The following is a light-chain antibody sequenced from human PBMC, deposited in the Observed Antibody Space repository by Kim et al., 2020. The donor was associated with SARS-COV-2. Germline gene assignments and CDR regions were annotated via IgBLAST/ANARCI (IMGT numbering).Light chain of an antibody. CDR3: LQYTGYPRT. V-gene: IGKV1-17*01. CDR2: AAS. Sequence: ASVGVRITITCRASQDVRDDVAWFQQKPGKAPDGLIYAASTLQSGVPSRFSGSGSGKEFTLTISSLQPEDFATYYCLQYTGYPRTFGQGTKVDIK. CDR1: QDVRDD. J-gene: IGKJ1*01.